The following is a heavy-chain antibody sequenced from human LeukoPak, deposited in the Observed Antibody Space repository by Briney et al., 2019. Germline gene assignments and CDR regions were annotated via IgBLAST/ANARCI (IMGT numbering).Heavy chain of an antibody. CDR2: ISTYNGNT. D-gene: IGHD1-1*01. Sequence: ASVKVSCKASGYTFTSYGISWVRQAPGQGLEGMGWISTYNGNTNYAQNLQGRVTITTDTSTSTAYMELRSLRSDDTAVYYCAREERNYFDYWGQGTLVTVSS. V-gene: IGHV1-18*01. J-gene: IGHJ4*02. CDR1: GYTFTSYG. CDR3: AREERNYFDY.